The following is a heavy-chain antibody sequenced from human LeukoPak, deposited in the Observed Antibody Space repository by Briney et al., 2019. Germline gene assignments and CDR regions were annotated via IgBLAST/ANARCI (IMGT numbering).Heavy chain of an antibody. J-gene: IGHJ4*02. CDR2: ISSSGSTI. V-gene: IGHV3-11*04. D-gene: IGHD2-2*01. CDR3: ACGLGYCSSTSCYPLDY. Sequence: GGSLRLSCAASGFTFSDYYMSWIRQAPGKGLEWVSYISSSGSTIYYADSVKGRFTVSRDNAKNSLYLQMNSLRAEDTAVYYCACGLGYCSSTSCYPLDYWGQGTLVTVSS. CDR1: GFTFSDYY.